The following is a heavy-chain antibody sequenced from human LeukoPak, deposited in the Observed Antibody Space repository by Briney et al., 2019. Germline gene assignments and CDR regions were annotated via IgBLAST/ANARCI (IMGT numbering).Heavy chain of an antibody. D-gene: IGHD3-22*01. CDR1: GGSISSSSYY. CDR3: ARVANYYDSSGYYWDAFDI. J-gene: IGHJ3*02. Sequence: SETLSLTCTVSGGSISSSSYYWGWIRQPPGKGLEWIGSIYYSGSTNYNPSLKSRVTISVDTSKNQFSLKLSSVTAADTAVYYCARVANYYDSSGYYWDAFDIWGQGTMVTVSS. V-gene: IGHV4-39*07. CDR2: IYYSGST.